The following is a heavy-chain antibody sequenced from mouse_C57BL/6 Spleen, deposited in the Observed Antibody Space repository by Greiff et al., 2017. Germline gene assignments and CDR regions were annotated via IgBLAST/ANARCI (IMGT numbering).Heavy chain of an antibody. Sequence: QVQLKQSGAELVKPGASVKISCKASGYAFSSYWMNWVKQRPGKGLEWIGQIYPGDGDTNYNGKFKGKATLTADKSSSTAYMQLSSLTSEDSAVYFCARRGATMVTTDAMDYWGQGTSVTVSS. J-gene: IGHJ4*01. V-gene: IGHV1-80*01. CDR1: GYAFSSYW. CDR3: ARRGATMVTTDAMDY. CDR2: IYPGDGDT. D-gene: IGHD2-2*01.